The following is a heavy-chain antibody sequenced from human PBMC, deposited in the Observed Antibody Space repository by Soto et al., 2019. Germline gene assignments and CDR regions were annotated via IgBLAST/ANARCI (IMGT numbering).Heavy chain of an antibody. Sequence: GGSLRLSCAASGFNFSLFGMHGVRQVPGKGLEWVAVKSFDGSNTHYADSVNGRFLISRDNFKEILYLQMNSLRPEDTAVYFCAKCYFYDSGGYYGTFDHWGQGTPVTVFS. CDR3: AKCYFYDSGGYYGTFDH. J-gene: IGHJ4*02. D-gene: IGHD3-22*01. CDR2: KSFDGSNT. CDR1: GFNFSLFG. V-gene: IGHV3-30*18.